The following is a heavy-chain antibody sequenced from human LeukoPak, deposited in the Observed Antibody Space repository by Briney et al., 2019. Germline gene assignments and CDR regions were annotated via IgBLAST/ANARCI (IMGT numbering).Heavy chain of an antibody. CDR3: ASRPFLSGFAY. J-gene: IGHJ4*02. V-gene: IGHV4-39*01. CDR2: IYSSVT. CDR1: GDSISSSSYY. Sequence: KPSETLSLTCTVSGDSISSSSYYWGWIRQPPGKGLEWIASIYSSVTYYNPSLKSRVTISVDTSKNQFFLNLSSVTAADTAVYYCASRPFLSGFAYWGQATIDTVTS. D-gene: IGHD3-10*01.